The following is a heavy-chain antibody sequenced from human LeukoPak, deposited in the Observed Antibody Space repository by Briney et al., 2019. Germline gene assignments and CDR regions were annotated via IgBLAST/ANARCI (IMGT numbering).Heavy chain of an antibody. Sequence: ASVKVSCKASGYTFTSYYMHWVRQAPGQGLEWMGLISAYNGNTNYAQKLQGRVTMTTDTSTSTAYMELRSLRSDDTAVYYCAREGYCSSTSCCTQDDAFDIWGQGTMVTVSS. CDR1: GYTFTSYY. J-gene: IGHJ3*02. D-gene: IGHD2-2*02. V-gene: IGHV1-18*04. CDR2: ISAYNGNT. CDR3: AREGYCSSTSCCTQDDAFDI.